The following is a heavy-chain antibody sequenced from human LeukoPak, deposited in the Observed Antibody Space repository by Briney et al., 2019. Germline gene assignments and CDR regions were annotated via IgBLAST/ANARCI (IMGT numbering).Heavy chain of an antibody. CDR3: ARETTNWAYFDY. Sequence: GGSLRLSCAASGFTVSSNYMSRVRQAPGKGLEWVSVIYSGGSTYYADSVKGRFTISRDNSKNTLFLQMNSLRAEDTAVYYCARETTNWAYFDYWGQGTLVTVSS. D-gene: IGHD7-27*01. J-gene: IGHJ4*02. CDR1: GFTVSSNY. V-gene: IGHV3-53*01. CDR2: IYSGGST.